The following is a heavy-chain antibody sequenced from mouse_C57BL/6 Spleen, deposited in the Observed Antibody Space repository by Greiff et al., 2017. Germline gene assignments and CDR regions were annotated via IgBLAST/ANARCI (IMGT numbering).Heavy chain of an antibody. D-gene: IGHD1-1*01. Sequence: VQLQQPGAELVKPGASVKLSCKASGYTFTSYWMHWVKQRPGRGLGWIGRIDPNSGGTKYNEKFKSKATLTVDKPSSTAYMQLSSLTSEDSAVYYFARSPMITTVVASFDYWGQGTTLTVSS. CDR1: GYTFTSYW. CDR3: ARSPMITTVVASFDY. J-gene: IGHJ2*01. V-gene: IGHV1-72*01. CDR2: IDPNSGGT.